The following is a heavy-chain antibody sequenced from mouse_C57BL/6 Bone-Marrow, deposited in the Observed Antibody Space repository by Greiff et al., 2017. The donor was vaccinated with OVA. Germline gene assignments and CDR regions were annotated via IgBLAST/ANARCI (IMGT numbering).Heavy chain of an antibody. CDR2: ISNLAYSI. CDR3: ARKGHYYGSSYVGYFDV. J-gene: IGHJ1*03. V-gene: IGHV5-15*01. Sequence: EVKLMESGGGLVQPGGSLKLSCAASGFTFSDYGMAWVRQAPRKGPEWVAFISNLAYSIYYADTVTGRFTISRENAKNTLYLEMSSLRSEDTAMYYCARKGHYYGSSYVGYFDVWGTGTTVTVSS. CDR1: GFTFSDYG. D-gene: IGHD1-1*01.